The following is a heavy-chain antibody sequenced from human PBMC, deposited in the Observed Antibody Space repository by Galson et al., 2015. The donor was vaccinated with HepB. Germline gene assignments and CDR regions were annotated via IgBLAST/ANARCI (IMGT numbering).Heavy chain of an antibody. CDR1: GFTFSSYN. D-gene: IGHD6-19*01. Sequence: SLRLSCAASGFTFSSYNMNWVRQAPGKGLEWVSSISSTSDYIYYADSIKGRFTISRDNAKNLLYLQMNSLRAEDTAVYYCARDWGKAVADTWWFDPWGQGTLVTVSS. CDR2: ISSTSDYI. CDR3: ARDWGKAVADTWWFDP. V-gene: IGHV3-21*01. J-gene: IGHJ5*02.